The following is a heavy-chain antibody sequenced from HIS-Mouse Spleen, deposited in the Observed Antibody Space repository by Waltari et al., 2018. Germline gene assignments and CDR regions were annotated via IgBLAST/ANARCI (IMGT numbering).Heavy chain of an antibody. CDR2: IYWDDDK. D-gene: IGHD3-22*01. V-gene: IGHV2-5*02. CDR1: GFSLSTSGVG. CDR3: AHRLYYDSSGYSLGNFDY. Sequence: QITLKESGPTLVKPTQTLTLTCTFSGFSLSTSGVGLGWVRQPPGQALEWLALIYWDDDKRYSPSLKSRLTITKDTSKNQVVLTMTNMDPVDTATYYCAHRLYYDSSGYSLGNFDYWGQGTLVTVSS. J-gene: IGHJ4*02.